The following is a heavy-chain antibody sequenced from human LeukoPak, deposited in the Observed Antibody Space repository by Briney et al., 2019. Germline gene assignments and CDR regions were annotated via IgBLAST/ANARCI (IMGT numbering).Heavy chain of an antibody. Sequence: GGSLRLSCAASGFTFSSYAMHWVRQAPGKGLEWVAVISYDGSNKYYADSVKGRFTISRDNSKNTLYLQMNSLRAEDTAVYYCARDLLLRDNTFDYWGQGTLVTVSS. V-gene: IGHV3-30*04. CDR1: GFTFSSYA. CDR3: ARDLLLRDNTFDY. J-gene: IGHJ4*02. CDR2: ISYDGSNK. D-gene: IGHD2-15*01.